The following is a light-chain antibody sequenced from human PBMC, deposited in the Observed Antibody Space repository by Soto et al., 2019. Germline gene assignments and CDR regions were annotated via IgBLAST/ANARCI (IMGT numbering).Light chain of an antibody. V-gene: IGKV3-15*01. Sequence: EIVMTQSPASLSVSPGERVTLSCTASQSVSRYLAWYQQIPGKAPRLLIHGASTGAIGVPDRLSGSGSGTEFTLTISSLQSEDSAIYYCHQYKNWPWTFGQGNKVEI. CDR2: GAS. CDR3: HQYKNWPWT. CDR1: QSVSRY. J-gene: IGKJ1*01.